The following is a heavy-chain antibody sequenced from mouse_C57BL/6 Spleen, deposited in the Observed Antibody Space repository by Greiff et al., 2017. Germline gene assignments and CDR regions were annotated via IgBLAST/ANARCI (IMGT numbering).Heavy chain of an antibody. CDR1: GFTFSSYA. CDR2: ISDGGSYT. V-gene: IGHV5-4*03. J-gene: IGHJ1*03. Sequence: EVKVVESGGGLVKPGGSLKLSCAASGFTFSSYAMSWVRQTPEKRLEWVATISDGGSYTYYPDNVKGRFTISRDNATNNLYLQMSHLKSEDTAMYYCARGDYYGSSYWYFDVWGTGTTVTVSS. D-gene: IGHD1-1*01. CDR3: ARGDYYGSSYWYFDV.